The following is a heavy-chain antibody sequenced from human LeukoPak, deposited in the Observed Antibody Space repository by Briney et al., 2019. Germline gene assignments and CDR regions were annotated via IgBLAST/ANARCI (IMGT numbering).Heavy chain of an antibody. Sequence: PGGSLSLSCAASSFTFSIYGMDCVRQAPGRGLEWVAFIRYDGTNKYYADCGKGRFTISRANSKNTLYLQMNSLRAEDTAVYYCAKPMTTVTTSVDYWGHGALLAVSS. CDR2: IRYDGTNK. CDR3: AKPMTTVTTSVDY. CDR1: SFTFSIYG. V-gene: IGHV3-30*02. J-gene: IGHJ4*01. D-gene: IGHD4-17*01.